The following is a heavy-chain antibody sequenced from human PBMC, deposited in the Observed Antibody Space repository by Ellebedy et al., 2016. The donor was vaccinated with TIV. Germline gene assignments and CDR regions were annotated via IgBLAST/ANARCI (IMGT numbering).Heavy chain of an antibody. J-gene: IGHJ6*02. V-gene: IGHV1-46*01. CDR1: GYTFTSYY. CDR2: INPSGGST. CDR3: AREGSPAALSPYYYGMDV. D-gene: IGHD2-2*01. Sequence: ASVKVSXXASGYTFTSYYMHWVRQAPGQGLEWMGIINPSGGSTSYAQKFQGRVTMTRDTSTSTVYMELSSLRSEDTAVYYCAREGSPAALSPYYYGMDVWGQGTTVTVSS.